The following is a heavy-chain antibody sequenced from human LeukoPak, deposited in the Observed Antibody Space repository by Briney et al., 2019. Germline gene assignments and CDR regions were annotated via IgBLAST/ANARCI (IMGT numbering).Heavy chain of an antibody. CDR1: GFTFSSYG. J-gene: IGHJ4*02. CDR3: AKQISRGDYVSSFDY. V-gene: IGHV3-33*06. Sequence: GRSLRLSCAASGFTFSSYGMHWVRQAPGKGLEWVAVMWYDGSNKYYAASVKGRFTISRDNSKNTLYLQMNSLRAEDTAVYYCAKQISRGDYVSSFDYCGQGTLVTVSS. D-gene: IGHD4-17*01. CDR2: MWYDGSNK.